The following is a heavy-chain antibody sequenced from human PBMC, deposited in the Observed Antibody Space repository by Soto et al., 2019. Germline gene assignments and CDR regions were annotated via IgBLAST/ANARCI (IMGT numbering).Heavy chain of an antibody. D-gene: IGHD5-18*01. CDR1: GFTFRSYA. CDR3: VRERSGYSYADS. CDR2: ISGSGANT. J-gene: IGHJ4*02. V-gene: IGHV3-23*01. Sequence: GGSLRLSCAASGFTFRSYAISWGRQAPGKGLEWVSAISGSGANTYYADSVKGRFTISRDNSKNTLYLQMNSLRAEDSAMYYCVRERSGYSYADSWGQGTLVTVSS.